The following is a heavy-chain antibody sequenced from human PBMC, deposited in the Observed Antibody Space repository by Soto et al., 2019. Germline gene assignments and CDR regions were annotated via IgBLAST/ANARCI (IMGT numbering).Heavy chain of an antibody. J-gene: IGHJ1*01. CDR1: GYTFTSYY. CDR2: INPSGGST. Sequence: GASVKVSCKASGYTFTSYYMHWARQAPGQGLEWMGIINPSGGSTSYAQKFQGRVTMTRDTSTSTVYMELSSLRSEDTAVYYCAREHIVVVTANTGPDFQHWGQGTLVTVPS. CDR3: AREHIVVVTANTGPDFQH. D-gene: IGHD2-21*02. V-gene: IGHV1-46*01.